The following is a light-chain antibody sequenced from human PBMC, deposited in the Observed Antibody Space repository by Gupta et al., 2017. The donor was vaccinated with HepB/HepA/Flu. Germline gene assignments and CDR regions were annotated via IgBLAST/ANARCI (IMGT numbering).Light chain of an antibody. V-gene: IGKV1-33*01. CDR3: RKSPT. Sequence: DIQITQSPSSLSASVGDRVTHTCQASQDIRNYFNWYQQKPGKGPKLRIYDASNLETRVTSRISGSGSGTDFTCTISSLQPEDIETYDFRKSPTFGPGTKVDIK. CDR2: DAS. CDR1: QDIRNY. J-gene: IGKJ3*01.